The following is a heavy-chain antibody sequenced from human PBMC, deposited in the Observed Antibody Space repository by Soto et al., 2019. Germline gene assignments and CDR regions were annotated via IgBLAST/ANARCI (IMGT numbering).Heavy chain of an antibody. D-gene: IGHD4-4*01. V-gene: IGHV5-10-1*01. CDR3: ARHSTTVTTLDYYYGMDV. CDR1: GYSFTSYW. Sequence: RESLKISCKGSGYSFTSYWIRWVRQMPGKGLEWMGRIDPSYSYTNYRPSFQGHVTISADKSISTAYLQWSSLKASDTAMYYCARHSTTVTTLDYYYGMDVWGQGTTVTVSS. J-gene: IGHJ6*02. CDR2: IDPSYSYT.